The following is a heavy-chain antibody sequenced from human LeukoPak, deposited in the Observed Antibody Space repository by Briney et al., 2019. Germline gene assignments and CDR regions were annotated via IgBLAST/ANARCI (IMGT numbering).Heavy chain of an antibody. D-gene: IGHD6-13*01. J-gene: IGHJ5*02. CDR1: GGSISSYY. V-gene: IGHV4-59*01. CDR2: IYYSGST. CDR3: ARVKVAVAGIGWSDP. Sequence: PSETLSLTCTVSGGSISSYYWSWIRQPPRKGLEWIGYIYYSGSTNYNPSLKSRVTISVDTSKNQFSLKLSSVTAADTAVYYCARVKVAVAGIGWSDPWGQGSLVTVSS.